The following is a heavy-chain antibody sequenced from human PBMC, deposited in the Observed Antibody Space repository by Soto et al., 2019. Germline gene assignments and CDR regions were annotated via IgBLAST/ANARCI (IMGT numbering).Heavy chain of an antibody. CDR3: ARDYINFRWFDP. D-gene: IGHD2-2*02. CDR1: GYTFTSYY. Sequence: QVQLVQSGAEVKKPGASVKVSCKASGYTFTSYYMHWVRQAPGQGLEWMGIINPSGGSTSYAQKFQGRVTMTRDTSTSTVYIALSSLRSEDTAVDYCARDYINFRWFDPWGQGTLVTVSS. V-gene: IGHV1-46*03. J-gene: IGHJ5*02. CDR2: INPSGGST.